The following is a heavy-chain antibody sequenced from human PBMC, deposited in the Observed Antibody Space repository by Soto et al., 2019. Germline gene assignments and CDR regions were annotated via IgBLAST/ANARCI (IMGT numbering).Heavy chain of an antibody. CDR2: IIPIFGTA. V-gene: IGHV1-69*13. CDR3: ARGDDYSDSSAYGSSGY. Sequence: ASVKVSCKASGGTFSSYAISWVRQAPGQGLEWMGGIIPIFGTANYAQKFQGRVTITADESTSTAYMELSSLRSEDTAVYYCARGDDYSDSSAYGSSGYWGQGTLVT. CDR1: GGTFSSYA. D-gene: IGHD3-22*01. J-gene: IGHJ4*02.